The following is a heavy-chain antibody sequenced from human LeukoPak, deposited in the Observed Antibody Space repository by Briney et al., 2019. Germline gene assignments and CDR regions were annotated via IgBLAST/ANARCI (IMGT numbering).Heavy chain of an antibody. D-gene: IGHD3-10*01. Sequence: SETLSLTCTVSGGSISSSSYYWGWIRQPPGKGLEWIGSIYYSGSTYYNPSLKSRVTISVDTSKNQFSLKLSSVTAADTAVYYCARASEGRHYWGQGTLVTVSS. V-gene: IGHV4-39*01. CDR2: IYYSGST. CDR3: ARASEGRHY. J-gene: IGHJ4*02. CDR1: GGSISSSSYY.